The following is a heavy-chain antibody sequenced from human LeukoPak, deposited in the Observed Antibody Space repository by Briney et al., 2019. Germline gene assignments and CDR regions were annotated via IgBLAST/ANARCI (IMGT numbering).Heavy chain of an antibody. Sequence: PGGSLRLSCAASGFTFSIYSMNWVRQAPGKGLEWVSYITSSSSTIYYEASVKGRFTISRDNAKNSLYLQLSSLRAEDTAVYCCARVLGGTLGASSDYWGQGTLVTVSS. J-gene: IGHJ4*02. V-gene: IGHV3-48*04. CDR2: ITSSSSTI. CDR3: ARVLGGTLGASSDY. CDR1: GFTFSIYS. D-gene: IGHD1-26*01.